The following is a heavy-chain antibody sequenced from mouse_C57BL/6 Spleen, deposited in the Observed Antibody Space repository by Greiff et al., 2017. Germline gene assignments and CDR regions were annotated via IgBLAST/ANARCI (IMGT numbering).Heavy chain of an antibody. Sequence: EVKLVESGGDLVKPGGSLKLSCAASGFTFSSYGMSWVRQTPDQRLEWVATISSGGSYTYYPDSVKERFTLSRDNAKNTLYLQMSSLKSEDTAMYYCARHHYYGSSDDYWGQGTTLTVSS. D-gene: IGHD1-1*01. V-gene: IGHV5-6*02. CDR2: ISSGGSYT. CDR1: GFTFSSYG. CDR3: ARHHYYGSSDDY. J-gene: IGHJ2*01.